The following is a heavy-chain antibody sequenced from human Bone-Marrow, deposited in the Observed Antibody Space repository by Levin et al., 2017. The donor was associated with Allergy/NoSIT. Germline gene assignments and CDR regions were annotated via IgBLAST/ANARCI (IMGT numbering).Heavy chain of an antibody. CDR3: AKGIVEILVVVPAANVGSNYYGMDV. D-gene: IGHD2-2*01. Sequence: GGSLRLSCAASGFTFSSYAMSWVRQAPGKGLEWVSAISGSGGSTYYADSVKGRFTISRDNSKNTLYLQMNSLRAEDTAVYYCAKGIVEILVVVPAANVGSNYYGMDVWGQGTTVTVSS. V-gene: IGHV3-23*01. J-gene: IGHJ6*02. CDR2: ISGSGGST. CDR1: GFTFSSYA.